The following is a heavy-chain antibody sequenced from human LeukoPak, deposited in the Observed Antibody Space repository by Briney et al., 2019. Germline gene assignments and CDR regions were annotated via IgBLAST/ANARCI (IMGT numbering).Heavy chain of an antibody. J-gene: IGHJ4*02. CDR3: ARFRFTTRREDFDS. CDR2: VGSTSSNI. CDR1: RFTFNAFT. V-gene: IGHV3-48*01. D-gene: IGHD2/OR15-2a*01. Sequence: GGSVRLSCTGSRFTFNAFTMEWVPPAPGEGREWAASVGSTSSNINYADSVEGRFTISRDNAKNSLYLQMNGLTAEDTAVYYCARFRFTTRREDFDSWGQGTLVTVSS.